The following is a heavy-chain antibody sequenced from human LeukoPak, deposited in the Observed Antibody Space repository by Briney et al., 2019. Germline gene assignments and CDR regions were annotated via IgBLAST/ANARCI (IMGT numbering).Heavy chain of an antibody. D-gene: IGHD3-10*01. J-gene: IGHJ3*02. Sequence: GGSLRLSCAASGFTFSSYAVSWVRQAPGKGLEWVSAISGSGGSTYYADSVKGRFTISRDNSKNTLYLQMNSLRAEDTAVYYCAKKASISGSYRDDAFDIWGQGTMVTVSS. CDR2: ISGSGGST. CDR3: AKKASISGSYRDDAFDI. V-gene: IGHV3-23*01. CDR1: GFTFSSYA.